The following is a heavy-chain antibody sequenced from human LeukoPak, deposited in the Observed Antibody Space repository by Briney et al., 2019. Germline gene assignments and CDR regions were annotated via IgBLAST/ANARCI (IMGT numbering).Heavy chain of an antibody. CDR1: GGSISSGGYY. CDR3: ARDEVATGIDY. Sequence: SEILSLTCTVSGGSISSGGYYWSWIRQHPGKGLEWIGYIYYSGSTYYNPSLKSRVTISVDTSKNQFSLKLSSVTAADTAVYYCARDEVATGIDYWGQGTLVTVSS. CDR2: IYYSGST. J-gene: IGHJ4*02. V-gene: IGHV4-31*03.